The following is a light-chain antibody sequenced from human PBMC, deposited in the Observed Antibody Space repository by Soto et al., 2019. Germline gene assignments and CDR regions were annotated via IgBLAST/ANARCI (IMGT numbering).Light chain of an antibody. Sequence: EVVMTQSPDTLSVSPGETVTLSCRASQSVRSKLAWYQQKPGQAPRLLIYGASTRATGIPARFSGSGSGTEFTLTISSLQSEDFAVYYCQQYKSWPYTFGQGTKVDIK. CDR1: QSVRSK. CDR2: GAS. V-gene: IGKV3D-15*01. CDR3: QQYKSWPYT. J-gene: IGKJ2*01.